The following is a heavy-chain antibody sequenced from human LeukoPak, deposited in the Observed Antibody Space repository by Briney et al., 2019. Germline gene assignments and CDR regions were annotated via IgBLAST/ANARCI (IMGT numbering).Heavy chain of an antibody. CDR2: ISSSGNYI. V-gene: IGHV3-23*01. CDR1: QFTFSYYA. CDR3: AKEIYAYGSRGFDY. Sequence: GGSLRLSCSASQFTFSYYAMAWVRQAPWKGLEWVSGISSSGNYICYADSVKGRFTISRDNSKNTLYLQLNSLRVEDTAVYYCAKEIYAYGSRGFDYWGQGTLVTVSS. D-gene: IGHD3-10*01. J-gene: IGHJ4*02.